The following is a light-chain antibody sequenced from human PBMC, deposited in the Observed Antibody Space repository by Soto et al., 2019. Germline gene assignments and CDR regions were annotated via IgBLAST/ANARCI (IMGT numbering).Light chain of an antibody. Sequence: QSVLTHPRSVSVSAGQSVTISCTGTSSDVGGYNYVSWYQQHPGKAPKLMIYDVSQRPSGVPDRFSGSKSGNTASLTISGLQSEDEADYYCCSYAGSYNYVFGTGTKVTVL. CDR2: DVS. CDR3: CSYAGSYNYV. V-gene: IGLV2-11*01. CDR1: SSDVGGYNY. J-gene: IGLJ1*01.